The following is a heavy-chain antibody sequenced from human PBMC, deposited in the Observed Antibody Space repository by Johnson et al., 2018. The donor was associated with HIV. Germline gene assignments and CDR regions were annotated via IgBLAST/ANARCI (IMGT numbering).Heavy chain of an antibody. CDR3: STGEIVGGAGAMLLPLHDAFDI. CDR2: IKSKSDGGTT. J-gene: IGHJ3*02. D-gene: IGHD2-21*01. CDR1: GFTFDDYG. V-gene: IGHV3-15*01. Sequence: VQLVESGGGVVQPGGSLRLSCAASGFTFDDYGMSWVRQAPGKGLEWVGRIKSKSDGGTTDYAAPVKGRFTISRDDSKNTLYVQMNSLKTEDTALYYCSTGEIVGGAGAMLLPLHDAFDIWGQGTVVTVSS.